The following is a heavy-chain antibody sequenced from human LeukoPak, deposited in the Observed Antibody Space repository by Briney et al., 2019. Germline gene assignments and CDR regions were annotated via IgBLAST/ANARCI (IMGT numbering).Heavy chain of an antibody. V-gene: IGHV3-23*01. J-gene: IGHJ3*02. CDR3: ARDGTYYYGSGTIGNAFDI. CDR2: IGDSGGST. CDR1: GFTFSSYA. D-gene: IGHD3-10*01. Sequence: PGGSLRLSCAASGFTFSSYAMSWVRQAPGKGLEWVSVIGDSGGSTYYADSVKGRFTISRDNSKNTLYLQMNSLRAEDTAVYYCARDGTYYYGSGTIGNAFDIWGQGTMVTVSS.